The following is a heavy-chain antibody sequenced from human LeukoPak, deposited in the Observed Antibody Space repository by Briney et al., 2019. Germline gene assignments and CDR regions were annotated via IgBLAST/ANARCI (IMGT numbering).Heavy chain of an antibody. CDR1: GYTFTGYY. V-gene: IGHV1-2*02. CDR2: INPNSGGT. CDR3: ASDRGYSGYDRPFYYFDY. Sequence: ASVKVSCKASGYTFTGYYMHWVRQAPGQGLEWMGWINPNSGGTNYAQKFQGRVTMTRDTSISTAYMELSRLRSDDTAVYYCASDRGYSGYDRPFYYFDYWGQGTLVTVSS. D-gene: IGHD5-12*01. J-gene: IGHJ4*02.